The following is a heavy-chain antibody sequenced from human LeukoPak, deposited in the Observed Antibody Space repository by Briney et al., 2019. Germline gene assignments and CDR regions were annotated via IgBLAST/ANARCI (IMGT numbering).Heavy chain of an antibody. D-gene: IGHD4-17*01. Sequence: GGSLRLSCAASGFSLSKVWMSWVRQAPGKGLEWVGHIKTKTDGGTTEYAAPVRGRFTISRDDSEDTLYLQMNSLKTEDTAVYYCTTVDYGDLTPAASSDYWGQGTLVTVSS. CDR1: GFSLSKVW. CDR3: TTVDYGDLTPAASSDY. CDR2: IKTKTDGGTT. J-gene: IGHJ4*02. V-gene: IGHV3-15*01.